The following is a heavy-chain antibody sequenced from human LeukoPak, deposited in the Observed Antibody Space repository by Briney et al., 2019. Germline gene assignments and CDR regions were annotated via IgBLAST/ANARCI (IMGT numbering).Heavy chain of an antibody. V-gene: IGHV4-4*07. D-gene: IGHD6-13*01. CDR1: GGSISSYY. Sequence: PSETLSLTCTVSGGSISSYYWSWIRQPAGKGLEWIGRIYTSGSTNYNPSLKSRVTISVDKSKNQFSLKLSSVTAADTAVYYCARDPLAAAAFDPWGQGTLVTVSS. CDR2: IYTSGST. J-gene: IGHJ5*02. CDR3: ARDPLAAAAFDP.